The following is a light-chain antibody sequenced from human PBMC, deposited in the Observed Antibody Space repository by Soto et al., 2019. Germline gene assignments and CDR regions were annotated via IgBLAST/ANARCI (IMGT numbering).Light chain of an antibody. V-gene: IGLV1-40*01. CDR3: QSYDSTLSARDV. Sequence: QSVLTQPTSVSGAPGQRVTISCTGSSSNIGAGYDVHWYQQRPGTAPKLLIFGNINRPSGVPDRFSGSKSGTSASLAITGLQAEDEGDYYCQSYDSTLSARDVFGTGTKLTVL. CDR2: GNI. CDR1: SSNIGAGYD. J-gene: IGLJ1*01.